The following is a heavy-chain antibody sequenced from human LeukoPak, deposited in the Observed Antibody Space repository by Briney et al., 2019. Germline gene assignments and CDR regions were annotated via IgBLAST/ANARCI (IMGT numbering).Heavy chain of an antibody. J-gene: IGHJ4*02. V-gene: IGHV4-59*01. Sequence: SETLSLTCTVSGGSISSYYWSWIRQPPGKGLEWIGYIYYSGSTNYNPSLKSRVTISVDTSKNQFSLKLSSVTAADTAVYYCARDVWGSYRSYFDYWGQGTLVIVSS. D-gene: IGHD3-16*02. CDR3: ARDVWGSYRSYFDY. CDR2: IYYSGST. CDR1: GGSISSYY.